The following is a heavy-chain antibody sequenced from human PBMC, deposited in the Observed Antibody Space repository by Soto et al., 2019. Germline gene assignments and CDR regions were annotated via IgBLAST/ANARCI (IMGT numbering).Heavy chain of an antibody. CDR3: ARAGYYYDSSGSYYYYGMDV. V-gene: IGHV3-33*01. J-gene: IGHJ6*02. CDR2: IWYDGSNK. CDR1: GFTFSSYG. Sequence: GALRLSCAASGFTFSSYGMHWVRQAPGKGLEWVAVIWYDGSNKYYADSVKGRFTISRDNSKNTLYLQMNSLRAEDTAVYYCARAGYYYDSSGSYYYYGMDVWGQGTTVTVSS. D-gene: IGHD3-22*01.